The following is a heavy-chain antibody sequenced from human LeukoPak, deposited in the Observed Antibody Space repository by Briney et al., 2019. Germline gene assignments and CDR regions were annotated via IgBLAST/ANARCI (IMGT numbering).Heavy chain of an antibody. CDR2: ISGSGGST. V-gene: IGHV3-23*01. Sequence: PGGSLRLSCAASGFTFSSYAMSWVRQAPGKGLEWVSAISGSGGSTYYADSVKGRFTISRDNSKNTLYLQMNSLRAEDTAVYYCAKDRGWITMIVVALPFFDYWGQGTLVTVSS. CDR1: GFTFSSYA. J-gene: IGHJ4*02. D-gene: IGHD3-22*01. CDR3: AKDRGWITMIVVALPFFDY.